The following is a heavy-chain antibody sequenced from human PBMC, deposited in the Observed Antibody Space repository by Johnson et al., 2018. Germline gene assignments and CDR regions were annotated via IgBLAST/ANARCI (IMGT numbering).Heavy chain of an antibody. CDR2: ISSNSGAI. Sequence: VQLVESGGGVVQPGRSLRLSCAASGFTFSSYGMHWVRQAPGKGLEWVAYISSNSGAIYYADSVKGRFTISRDNAKNSLYLQMNSLRAEDTAFYYCTRTILVGFDHAFDIWGQGTMVTVSS. D-gene: IGHD3-9*01. CDR3: TRTILVGFDHAFDI. J-gene: IGHJ3*02. V-gene: IGHV3-48*01. CDR1: GFTFSSYG.